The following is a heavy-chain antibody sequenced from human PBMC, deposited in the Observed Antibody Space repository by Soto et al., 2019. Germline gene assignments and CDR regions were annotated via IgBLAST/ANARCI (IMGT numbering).Heavy chain of an antibody. V-gene: IGHV1-18*01. CDR3: ARGVAVAGYYYYYYMDV. D-gene: IGHD6-19*01. Sequence: ASVTVSCQASGYTFTSYGISWVRQAPGQGLEWMGWISAYNGNTNYAQKLQGRVTMTTDTSTSTAYMELRSLRSDDTAVYYCARGVAVAGYYYYYYMDVWGKGTTVTVSS. CDR2: ISAYNGNT. J-gene: IGHJ6*03. CDR1: GYTFTSYG.